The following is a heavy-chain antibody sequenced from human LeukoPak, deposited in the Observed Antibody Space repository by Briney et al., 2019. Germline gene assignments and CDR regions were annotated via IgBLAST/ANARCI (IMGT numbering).Heavy chain of an antibody. V-gene: IGHV3-21*04. J-gene: IGHJ4*02. CDR1: GFTFSSYS. D-gene: IGHD2-2*01. Sequence: GGSLRLSCAASGFTFSSYSMNWVRQAPGKGLEWVSSISYSSSYIYYADSVKGRFTISRDNAKNSLYLQMNSLRAEDTAVYYCARDGCSSTSCSDYWGQGTLVTVSS. CDR3: ARDGCSSTSCSDY. CDR2: ISYSSSYI.